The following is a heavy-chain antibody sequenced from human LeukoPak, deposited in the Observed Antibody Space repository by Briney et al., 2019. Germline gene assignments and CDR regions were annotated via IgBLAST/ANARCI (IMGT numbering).Heavy chain of an antibody. J-gene: IGHJ3*02. CDR2: ISAYNGNT. CDR3: ARAVYYDSIGDAFDI. D-gene: IGHD3-22*01. Sequence: GASVKVSCKASGYTFTSYGISWVRQAPGQGLEWMGWISAYNGNTNYAQKLQGRVTMTTDTSTSTAYMELRSLRSDDTAVYYCARAVYYDSIGDAFDIWGQGTMVTVSS. CDR1: GYTFTSYG. V-gene: IGHV1-18*01.